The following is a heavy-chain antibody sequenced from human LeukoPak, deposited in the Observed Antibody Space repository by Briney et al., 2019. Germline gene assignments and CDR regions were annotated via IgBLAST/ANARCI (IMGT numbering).Heavy chain of an antibody. J-gene: IGHJ4*02. V-gene: IGHV3-7*01. D-gene: IGHD6-19*01. Sequence: GGSLRLSCAASGFTFSNYWMNWVRQAPGKGLEWVANIKEDGGEKYYVDSVKGRFTISRDNAKNSLYLQMNSLRAEDTAVYYCASLSAPRSGWHLYYFDYRGQGTLVTVSS. CDR3: ASLSAPRSGWHLYYFDY. CDR1: GFTFSNYW. CDR2: IKEDGGEK.